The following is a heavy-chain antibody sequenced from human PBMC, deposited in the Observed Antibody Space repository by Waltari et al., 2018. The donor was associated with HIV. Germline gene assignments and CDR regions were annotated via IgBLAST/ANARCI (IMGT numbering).Heavy chain of an antibody. CDR1: GITFRNAW. D-gene: IGHD3-22*01. Sequence: EVQLVESGGGLVKPGGSLRLAGAASGITFRNAWMSWVRQAPGKGLEWVGRIKSGAEGGTTDYATAVKGRFTISRDDSKHTLYLQMDSLKTEDTAVYYCTTLWYSYDSTDYWGQGTLVTVSS. J-gene: IGHJ4*02. V-gene: IGHV3-15*01. CDR3: TTLWYSYDSTDY. CDR2: IKSGAEGGTT.